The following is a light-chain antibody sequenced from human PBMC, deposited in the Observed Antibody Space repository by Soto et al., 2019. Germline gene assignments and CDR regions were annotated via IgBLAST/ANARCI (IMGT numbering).Light chain of an antibody. V-gene: IGLV1-40*01. Sequence: QSVLTQPXSVSGAPGQRVTISCTGSSSNIGAGYDVHWYQQLPGTAPKLLIYGNSNRPSGVPDRFSGSKSGTXXXXXITGLQXXDEADYYXXSYDSSLSDVVFGGXXXXTVL. CDR1: SSNIGAGYD. CDR3: XSYDSSLSDVV. CDR2: GNS. J-gene: IGLJ2*01.